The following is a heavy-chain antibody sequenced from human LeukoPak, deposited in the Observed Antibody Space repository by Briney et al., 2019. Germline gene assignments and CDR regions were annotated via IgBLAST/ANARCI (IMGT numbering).Heavy chain of an antibody. J-gene: IGHJ4*02. CDR3: ARVRNSGFRYVDS. D-gene: IGHD5-12*01. V-gene: IGHV1-18*01. CDR2: ISAYNGNT. CDR1: GYTFSSYG. Sequence: GASVKVSCKASGYTFSSYGISWVRQAPGQGLEWMGWISAYNGNTNYAQKLQGRVTMTTDTSTSTAYMDLRSLRSDDTAVYYCARVRNSGFRYVDSWGQGTLVTVSS.